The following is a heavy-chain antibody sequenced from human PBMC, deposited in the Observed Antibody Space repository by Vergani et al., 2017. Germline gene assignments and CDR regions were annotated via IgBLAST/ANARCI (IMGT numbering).Heavy chain of an antibody. CDR1: GYTFTGYY. V-gene: IGHV1-2*02. D-gene: IGHD3-16*02. CDR3: ARDQYDYVWGSYRNFDY. CDR2: INPNSGGT. Sequence: QVQLVQSGAEVKKPGASVKVSCKASGYTFTGYYMHWVRQAPGQGLEWMGWINPNSGGTNYAQKFQGRVTMTRDTSISTAYMELSRLRSDDTAVYYCARDQYDYVWGSYRNFDYWGQGTLVTVSS. J-gene: IGHJ4*02.